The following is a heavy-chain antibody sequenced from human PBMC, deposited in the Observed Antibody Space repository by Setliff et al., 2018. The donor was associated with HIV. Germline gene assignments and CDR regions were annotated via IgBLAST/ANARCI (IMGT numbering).Heavy chain of an antibody. J-gene: IGHJ4*02. V-gene: IGHV3-23*01. Sequence: PGGSLRLSCAASGLTFSSYAMSWVRQAPGKGLEWVSSISGSGGSPYYADSVKGRFTISRDNSKNTLYLQMNSLRAEDTTIYYCARVPVMATITYWGQGTLVTVSS. CDR2: ISGSGGSP. CDR3: ARVPVMATITY. CDR1: GLTFSSYA. D-gene: IGHD5-12*01.